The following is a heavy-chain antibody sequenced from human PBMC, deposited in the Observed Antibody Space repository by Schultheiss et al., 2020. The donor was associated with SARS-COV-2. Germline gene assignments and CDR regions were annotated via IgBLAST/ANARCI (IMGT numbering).Heavy chain of an antibody. V-gene: IGHV4-30-4*01. D-gene: IGHD2-15*01. J-gene: IGHJ4*02. Sequence: SETLSLTCTVSGGSISSGDYYWSWIRQPPGKGLEWIGYIYYSGSTYYNPSLKSRVTISVDTSKNQFSLKLSSVTAADTAVYYCAREGVGYCSGGSCYSNYFDYWGQGTLVTVSS. CDR1: GGSISSGDYY. CDR3: AREGVGYCSGGSCYSNYFDY. CDR2: IYYSGST.